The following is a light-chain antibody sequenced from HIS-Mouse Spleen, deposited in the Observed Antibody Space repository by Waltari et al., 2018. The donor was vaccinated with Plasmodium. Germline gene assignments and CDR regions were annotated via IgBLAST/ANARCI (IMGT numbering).Light chain of an antibody. Sequence: SYELTQPPSVSVSPGQTASITCSGDKLGDNYACWYQQKPGQSPVLVIYHDSKRPSGTPERFSGSNSGNTATLTISGTQAMDEADYYCQAWDSSTVVFGGGTKLTVL. CDR1: KLGDNY. J-gene: IGLJ2*01. V-gene: IGLV3-1*01. CDR2: HDS. CDR3: QAWDSSTVV.